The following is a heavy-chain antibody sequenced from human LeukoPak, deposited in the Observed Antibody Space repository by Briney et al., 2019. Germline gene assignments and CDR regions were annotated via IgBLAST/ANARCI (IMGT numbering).Heavy chain of an antibody. Sequence: ASVKVSCKASGYTLTSYGINWMRQAPGQVLEWMGIINPSGGSTNYAQKFQGRVTMTRDTSTSTVYMELSSLRSEDTAVYYCARRCSSSSCYFDYWGQGTLVTVSS. CDR3: ARRCSSSSCYFDY. CDR1: GYTLTSYG. D-gene: IGHD2-2*01. V-gene: IGHV1-46*01. CDR2: INPSGGST. J-gene: IGHJ4*02.